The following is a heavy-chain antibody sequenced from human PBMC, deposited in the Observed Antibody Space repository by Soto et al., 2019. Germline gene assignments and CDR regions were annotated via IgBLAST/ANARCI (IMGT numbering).Heavy chain of an antibody. J-gene: IGHJ4*02. CDR3: ASTMVRGMYYY. CDR2: IYYSGST. Sequence: SETLSLTCTVSGGSISSSSYYWGWIRQPPGKGLEWIGSIYYSGSTYYNPSLKSRVTISVDTSKNQFSLKLSSVTAADTAVYYCASTMVRGMYYYWGQGTLVTVSS. V-gene: IGHV4-39*01. D-gene: IGHD3-10*01. CDR1: GGSISSSSYY.